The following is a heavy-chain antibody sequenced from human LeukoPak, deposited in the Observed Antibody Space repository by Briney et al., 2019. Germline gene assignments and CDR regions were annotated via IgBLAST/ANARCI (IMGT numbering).Heavy chain of an antibody. J-gene: IGHJ4*02. Sequence: PGGSLRLSCAASGFTFSSYWMSWVRQAPGKGLEWVANIKQDGSEKYYVDSVKGRFTISRDNAKNSLYLQMNSLGAEDTAVYYCARAYYDSSGYYFGSLDYWGQGTLVTVSS. CDR2: IKQDGSEK. CDR1: GFTFSSYW. D-gene: IGHD3-22*01. CDR3: ARAYYDSSGYYFGSLDY. V-gene: IGHV3-7*01.